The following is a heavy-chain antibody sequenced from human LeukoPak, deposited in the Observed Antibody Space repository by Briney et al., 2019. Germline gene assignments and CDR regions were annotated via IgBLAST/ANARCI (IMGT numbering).Heavy chain of an antibody. D-gene: IGHD2-15*01. Sequence: ASGRPCCTASGYLFSPSGIRAGTEAPGHRLECRGWSSAYGGNTNYAQKLQGRVTMTTDTSTSTAYMVLRSLSSDDTAVYYCARSLGDVVVVAALTPYYFDYWGQGTLVTVS. CDR3: ARSLGDVVVVAALTPYYFDY. CDR1: GYLFSPSG. J-gene: IGHJ4*02. V-gene: IGHV1-18*01. CDR2: SSAYGGNT.